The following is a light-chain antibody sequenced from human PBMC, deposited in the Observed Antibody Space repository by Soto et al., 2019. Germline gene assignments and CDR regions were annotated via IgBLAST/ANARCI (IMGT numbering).Light chain of an antibody. V-gene: IGKV3-20*01. J-gene: IGKJ5*01. CDR2: DAS. CDR1: QSVRSGR. Sequence: EIVFTPSPDTQSLSPGERATLSCRASQSVRSGRLAWYQQKPGQAPRLVIFDASNRASGIPVRFSGSGSGTDFTLTISRLEPEDFAVYYCQQYGSSITFGQGTRWRL. CDR3: QQYGSSIT.